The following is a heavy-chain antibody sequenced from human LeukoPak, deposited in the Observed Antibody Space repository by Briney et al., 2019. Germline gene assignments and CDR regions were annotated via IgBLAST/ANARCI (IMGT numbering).Heavy chain of an antibody. D-gene: IGHD3-10*01. Sequence: GGSLRLSCAVSGFTFSSYSMTWVRQAPGKGLEWVANIKQDESERYTVDSVKGRFTISRDNAKNSVYLHMNSLRAEDTALYYCARLSAYYYGSFFYYYMDVWGKGTTVTVSS. CDR2: IKQDESER. CDR3: ARLSAYYYGSFFYYYMDV. V-gene: IGHV3-7*01. CDR1: GFTFSSYS. J-gene: IGHJ6*03.